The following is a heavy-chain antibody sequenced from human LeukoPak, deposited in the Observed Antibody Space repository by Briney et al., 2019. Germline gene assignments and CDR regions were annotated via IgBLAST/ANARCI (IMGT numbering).Heavy chain of an antibody. CDR3: TRDRGWQQFDY. V-gene: IGHV3-7*01. D-gene: IGHD5-24*01. CDR1: GFTFSSYW. Sequence: QPGGSLRLSCAASGFTFSSYWMSWVRQAPGKGLEWVANIKQDGSEKYYVDSVKGRFTISRDNAKNSLYLQMSSLRDDDTAVYYCTRDRGWQQFDYWGQGTLVTVSS. CDR2: IKQDGSEK. J-gene: IGHJ4*02.